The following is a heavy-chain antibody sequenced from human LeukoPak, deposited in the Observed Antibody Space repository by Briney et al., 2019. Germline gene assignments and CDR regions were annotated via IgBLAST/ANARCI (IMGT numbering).Heavy chain of an antibody. CDR2: MNPNSGNT. V-gene: IGHV1-8*03. CDR3: ARGIRRNINYWFDP. D-gene: IGHD4-11*01. Sequence: ASVKVSCKASGYTFTSYDINWVRQATGQGLEWMGWMNPNSGNTGYAQKFQGRVTITRNTSINTAYMELGSLRFEDTAVYYCARGIRRNINYWFDPWGQGTLVTVSS. CDR1: GYTFTSYD. J-gene: IGHJ5*02.